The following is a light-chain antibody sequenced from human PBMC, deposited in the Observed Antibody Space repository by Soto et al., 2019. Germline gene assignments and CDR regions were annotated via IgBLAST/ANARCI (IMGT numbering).Light chain of an antibody. Sequence: EIVITQSPATLSVSPGERATLSCRASQSVSSNLAWYQQKPGQAPRLLIYGASTRATGIPARFSGSGSGTEFTLTISSLQSEDFAVYYCQQYNNWPPFTFGQGTRWIS. V-gene: IGKV3-15*01. CDR1: QSVSSN. J-gene: IGKJ1*01. CDR2: GAS. CDR3: QQYNNWPPFT.